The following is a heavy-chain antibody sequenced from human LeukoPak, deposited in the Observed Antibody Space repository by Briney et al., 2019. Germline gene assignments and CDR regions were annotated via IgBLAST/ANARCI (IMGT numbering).Heavy chain of an antibody. D-gene: IGHD3-10*01. J-gene: IGHJ3*02. V-gene: IGHV4-30-2*01. CDR1: GGSISSGGYS. CDR2: IYHSGST. Sequence: SETLSLTCAVSGGSISSGGYSWSWIRQPPGKGLEWIGYIYHSGSTYYNPSLKSRVTISVDRSKNQFSLKLSSVTAADTAVYYCARVLSAFDIWGQGTMVTVSS. CDR3: ARVLSAFDI.